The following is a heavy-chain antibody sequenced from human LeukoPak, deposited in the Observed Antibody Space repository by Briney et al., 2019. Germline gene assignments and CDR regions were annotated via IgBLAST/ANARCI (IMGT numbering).Heavy chain of an antibody. CDR2: ISSNNNI. D-gene: IGHD2-2*01. CDR3: GREDCNNVRCYGASDA. Sequence: GGSMRLSCVGSGFTFSSCAMNWVRQAPGKGLEWVSSISSNNNIYYADSVKGRFTISRDNAKNSLSLQMNSLRGEDTAVYYCGREDCNNVRCYGASDAWGQGTLVTVSS. V-gene: IGHV3-69-1*01. J-gene: IGHJ5*02. CDR1: GFTFSSCA.